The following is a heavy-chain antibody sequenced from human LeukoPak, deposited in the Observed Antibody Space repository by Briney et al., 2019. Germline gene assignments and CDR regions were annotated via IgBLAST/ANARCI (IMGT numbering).Heavy chain of an antibody. CDR1: GYTFINFY. CDR2: IHPSGGST. D-gene: IGHD4-17*01. J-gene: IGHJ1*01. V-gene: IGHV1-46*04. Sequence: ASVKVSCKASGYTFINFYMHWVRQAPGQGLEWMGRIHPSGGSTSYAQKLHGRVTMISDTSINTLYMELNSLASEVTAVYYCARHDYGDLFQHWGQGTLVTVSS. CDR3: ARHDYGDLFQH.